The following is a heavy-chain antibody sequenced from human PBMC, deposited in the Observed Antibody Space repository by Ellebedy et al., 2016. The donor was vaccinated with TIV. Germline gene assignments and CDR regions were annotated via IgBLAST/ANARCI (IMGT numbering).Heavy chain of an antibody. V-gene: IGHV3-23*01. CDR3: ARGGLTAASDY. J-gene: IGHJ4*02. D-gene: IGHD2-2*01. CDR2: ITGDTGTT. Sequence: GGSLRLSCAASGFTLNNYAMTWIRQGAGEGLEWVSAITGDTGTTYYADSVKGRFTISRDDSRNTLYLQMNSLRAEDTAVYYCARGGLTAASDYWGQGTLVTVSS. CDR1: GFTLNNYA.